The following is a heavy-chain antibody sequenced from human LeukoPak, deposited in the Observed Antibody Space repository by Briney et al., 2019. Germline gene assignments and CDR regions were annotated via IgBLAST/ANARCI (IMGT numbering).Heavy chain of an antibody. Sequence: GGSLRLSCTVSGFTLIRSAMSWVRQAPGKGLEWVSSINAGGRPFYADPVKGHFTISRDNSNTLYLQLNNVRAEDTAVYFCAQYVTGDAGSWGQGTLVTVSS. CDR1: GFTLIRSA. V-gene: IGHV3-23*01. D-gene: IGHD7-27*01. CDR3: AQYVTGDAGS. J-gene: IGHJ5*02. CDR2: INAGGRP.